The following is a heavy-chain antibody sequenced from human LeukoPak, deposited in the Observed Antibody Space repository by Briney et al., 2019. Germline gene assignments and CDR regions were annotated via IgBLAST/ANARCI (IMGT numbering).Heavy chain of an antibody. CDR1: GFSFNNFG. CDR2: ISGTGGST. Sequence: PGGSLRLSYVASGFSFNNFGMSWVRQAPGKGLEWVSSISGTGGSTHYADSVKGRFTISRDNSKNTLYLQMNSLRAGDTAIYYCAKSSYYDSSGFYREYYFDYWGQGTLVPVSS. J-gene: IGHJ4*02. CDR3: AKSSYYDSSGFYREYYFDY. V-gene: IGHV3-23*01. D-gene: IGHD3-22*01.